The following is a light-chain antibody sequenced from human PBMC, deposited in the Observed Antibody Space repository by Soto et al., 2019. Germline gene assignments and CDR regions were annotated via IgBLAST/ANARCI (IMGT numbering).Light chain of an antibody. CDR3: QQYNTYPWT. J-gene: IGKJ1*01. CDR1: QSIRRW. Sequence: DIQMTQSPSTLSASVGDRVTITCRARQSIRRWLAWYQQRPEKAPKLLIYEASILHSGVPSRFSGSGSGTEFTLTISSLQSDDFATYYCQQYNTYPWTFGQGTKVEIK. CDR2: EAS. V-gene: IGKV1-5*03.